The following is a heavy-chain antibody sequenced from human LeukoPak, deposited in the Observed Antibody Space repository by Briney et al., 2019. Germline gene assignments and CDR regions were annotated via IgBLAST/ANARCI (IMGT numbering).Heavy chain of an antibody. Sequence: GGSLRLSCAASGFTFSSYAMTWVRQAPGKGLEWVSTISSSGGTTHYADSVKGRFTISRDNSKNTLYLQMNSLRAEDTAVYYCANAPVYSSSWYGFYYWGQGTQVTVSS. CDR1: GFTFSSYA. V-gene: IGHV3-23*01. D-gene: IGHD6-13*01. CDR2: ISSSGGTT. J-gene: IGHJ4*02. CDR3: ANAPVYSSSWYGFYY.